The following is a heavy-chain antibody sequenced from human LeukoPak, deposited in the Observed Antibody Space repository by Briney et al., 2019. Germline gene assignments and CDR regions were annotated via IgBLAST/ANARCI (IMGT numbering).Heavy chain of an antibody. J-gene: IGHJ4*02. D-gene: IGHD2-21*02. Sequence: GGSLRLSCATSGFIFSTYGMHWVRQAPGKGLEWVAVIWYDGSNKYYGDSVKGRFTISRDNSKHTLYLQMISLRAEDTAVYYCAIGWGLTAIDIDYWGQGTLATVSS. CDR2: IWYDGSNK. V-gene: IGHV3-33*01. CDR3: AIGWGLTAIDIDY. CDR1: GFIFSTYG.